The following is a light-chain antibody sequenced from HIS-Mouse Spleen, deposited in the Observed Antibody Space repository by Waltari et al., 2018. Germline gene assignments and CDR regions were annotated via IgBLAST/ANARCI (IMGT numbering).Light chain of an antibody. CDR1: SSDVGGYKY. J-gene: IGLJ3*02. CDR3: SSYTSSSTWV. V-gene: IGLV2-14*01. Sequence: QSALTQPASVSGSPGQSITIPCTGSSSDVGGYKYVPWYQQHPGKPPKLMIYEVSNRPSGVSNRFSGSKSGNTASLTISGLQAEDEADYYCSSYTSSSTWVFGGGTKLTVL. CDR2: EVS.